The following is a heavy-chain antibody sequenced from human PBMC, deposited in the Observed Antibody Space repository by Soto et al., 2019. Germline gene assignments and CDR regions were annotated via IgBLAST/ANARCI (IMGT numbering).Heavy chain of an antibody. D-gene: IGHD3-22*01. V-gene: IGHV4-59*12. J-gene: IGHJ4*02. CDR3: ARDGDYYDSSGYYWRYFDY. CDR1: GGYISSYY. CDR2: IYYSGST. Sequence: SETLSLTCTVSGGYISSYYWSWIRKPPGKGLEWIGYIYYSGSTYCNPSLKSRVTISVDTSKNQFSLKLSSVTAADTAVYYCARDGDYYDSSGYYWRYFDYWGQGTLVTVSS.